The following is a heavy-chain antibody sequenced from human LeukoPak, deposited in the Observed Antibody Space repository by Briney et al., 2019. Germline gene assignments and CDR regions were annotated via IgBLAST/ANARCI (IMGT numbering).Heavy chain of an antibody. Sequence: SETLSLTCTVSGGSISSSTFYWGWIRQPPGKGLEWIGSHSGSTYYNPSLKSRVTISVDTSKNQFSLKLSSVTAADTAVYYCAREYNNAFDIWGQGTMVTVSS. CDR3: AREYNNAFDI. CDR2: HSGST. D-gene: IGHD5-24*01. CDR1: GGSISSSTFY. V-gene: IGHV4-39*07. J-gene: IGHJ3*02.